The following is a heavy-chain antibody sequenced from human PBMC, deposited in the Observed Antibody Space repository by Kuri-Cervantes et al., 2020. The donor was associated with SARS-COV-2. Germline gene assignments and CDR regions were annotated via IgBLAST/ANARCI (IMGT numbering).Heavy chain of an antibody. CDR1: GGSISSGSYY. CDR2: IYTSGST. CDR3: ATLEQLGNYYYYYYYMDV. V-gene: IGHV4-61*02. J-gene: IGHJ6*03. Sequence: SETLSLTCTVSGGSISSGSYYWSWIRQPAGKGLEWIGRIYTSGSTNYNPSLKSRVTISVDTSKNQFSLKLSSVSAADTAVYYCATLEQLGNYYYYYYYMDVWGKGTTVTVSS. D-gene: IGHD6-6*01.